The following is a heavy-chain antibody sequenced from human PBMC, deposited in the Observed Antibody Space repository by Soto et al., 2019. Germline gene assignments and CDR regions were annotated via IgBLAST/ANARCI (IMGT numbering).Heavy chain of an antibody. D-gene: IGHD6-13*01. V-gene: IGHV1-8*01. CDR1: GYTFTSYD. Sequence: ASVKVSCKASGYTFTSYDINWVRQATGQGLEWMGWMNPNSGNTGYAQKFQGRVTMTRNTSISTAYMELSSLRSEDTAVYYCARRRGSSSRTTHSWFEPWGQGTLVTVSS. CDR2: MNPNSGNT. CDR3: ARRRGSSSRTTHSWFEP. J-gene: IGHJ5*02.